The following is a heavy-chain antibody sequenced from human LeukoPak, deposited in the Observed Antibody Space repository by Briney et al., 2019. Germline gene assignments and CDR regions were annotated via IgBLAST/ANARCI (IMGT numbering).Heavy chain of an antibody. Sequence: GGSLRLSCSASGFTFGNFGMHWVRQAPGKGLEYVSAISGNGGSTHYADSVKGRFTISRDNSKNTLYLQMTSLKAEDTAVYYCVKEHCSSTSCFYFDYWGQGTLVTVSS. J-gene: IGHJ4*02. D-gene: IGHD2-2*01. CDR2: ISGNGGST. CDR3: VKEHCSSTSCFYFDY. V-gene: IGHV3-64D*06. CDR1: GFTFGNFG.